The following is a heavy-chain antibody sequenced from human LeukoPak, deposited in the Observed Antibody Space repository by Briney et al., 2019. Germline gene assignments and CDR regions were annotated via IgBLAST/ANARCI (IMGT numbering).Heavy chain of an antibody. D-gene: IGHD6-13*01. V-gene: IGHV4-34*01. CDR3: ARGQEYYSSSWYLY. CDR2: INHSGST. CDR1: GGSFSGYY. Sequence: SETLSLTCAVYGGSFSGYYWSWIRRPPGKGLEWIGEINHSGSTNYNPSLKSRVTISVDTSKNQFSLKLSSVTAADTAVYYCARGQEYYSSSWYLYWGQGTLVTVSS. J-gene: IGHJ4*02.